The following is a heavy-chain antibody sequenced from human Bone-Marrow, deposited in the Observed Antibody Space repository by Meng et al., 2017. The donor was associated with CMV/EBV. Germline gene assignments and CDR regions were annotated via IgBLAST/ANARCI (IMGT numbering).Heavy chain of an antibody. CDR2: IYYSGNT. Sequence: TLTFPGTGSGGPTSSGGYYGSWIRQHPGKGLEWIGYIYYSGNTYYNPSLKSRVTISVDTSKNQFSLKLSSVTAADTAVYYCSRDRYYYYGMDVWGQGTTVTVSS. V-gene: IGHV4-31*03. CDR1: GGPTSSGGYY. CDR3: SRDRYYYYGMDV. J-gene: IGHJ6*02.